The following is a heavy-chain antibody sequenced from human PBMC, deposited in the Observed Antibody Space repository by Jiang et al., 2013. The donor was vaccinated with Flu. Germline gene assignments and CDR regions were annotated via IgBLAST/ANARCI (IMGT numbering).Heavy chain of an antibody. V-gene: IGHV4-4*07. CDR2: IYPSGST. CDR3: AARGYSFGSRTETEDY. Sequence: SGSGLVKPSETLSLTCTVSGGSINSVYWTWIRQPAGKGLEWIGRIYPSGSTKLQPLPQESSHHVSRHVQEPVLPEPELCDRADTAVYFCAARGYSFGSRTETEDYWGQGTLVTVSS. CDR1: GGSINSVY. D-gene: IGHD5-18*01. J-gene: IGHJ4*02.